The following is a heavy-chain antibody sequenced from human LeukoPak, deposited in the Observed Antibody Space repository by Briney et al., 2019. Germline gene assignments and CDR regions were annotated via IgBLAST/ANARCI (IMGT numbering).Heavy chain of an antibody. D-gene: IGHD3-10*01. J-gene: IGHJ5*02. CDR3: ARAWFGELRFDP. CDR2: INHSGST. V-gene: IGHV4-34*01. CDR1: GGSFSGYY. Sequence: SETLPLTCAVYGGSFSGYYWSWIRQPPGKGLEWIGEINHSGSTNYNPSLKSRVTISVDTSKNQFSLKLSSVTAADTAVYYCARAWFGELRFDPWGQGTLVTVSS.